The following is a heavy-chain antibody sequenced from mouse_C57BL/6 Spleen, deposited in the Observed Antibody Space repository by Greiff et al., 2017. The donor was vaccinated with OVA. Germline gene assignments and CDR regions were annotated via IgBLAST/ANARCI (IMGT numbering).Heavy chain of an antibody. Sequence: EVKVEESGGGLVKPGGSLKLSCAASGFTFSSYAMSWVRQTPEKRLEWVATISDGGSYTYYPDNVKGRFTISRDNAKNNLYLQMSHLKSEDTAMYYCARDRYGKGFDYWGQGTTLTVSS. J-gene: IGHJ2*01. V-gene: IGHV5-4*01. D-gene: IGHD2-1*01. CDR2: ISDGGSYT. CDR1: GFTFSSYA. CDR3: ARDRYGKGFDY.